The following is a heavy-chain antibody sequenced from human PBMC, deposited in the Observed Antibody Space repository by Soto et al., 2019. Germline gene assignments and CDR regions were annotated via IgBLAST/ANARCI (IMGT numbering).Heavy chain of an antibody. CDR3: ARESDYDYIWGSYRYRPFDY. V-gene: IGHV3-33*01. D-gene: IGHD3-16*02. J-gene: IGHJ4*02. CDR2: IWYDGSNK. Sequence: QVQLVESGGGVVQPGRSLRLSCAASGFTFSSYGMHWVRQAPGKGLEWVAVIWYDGSNKYYADSVKGRFTISRDNSKNTLYLQMNSLIAEDTAVYYCARESDYDYIWGSYRYRPFDYWGQGTLVTVSS. CDR1: GFTFSSYG.